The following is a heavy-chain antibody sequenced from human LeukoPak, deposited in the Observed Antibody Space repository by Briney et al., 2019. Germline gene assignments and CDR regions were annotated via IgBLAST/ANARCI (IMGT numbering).Heavy chain of an antibody. CDR3: ARLYCGGDCLDY. Sequence: LEWMGWISAYNGNTNYAQKLQGRVTMTTDTSTSTAYMELRSLRSDDTAVYYCARLYCGGDCLDYWGQGTLVTVSS. V-gene: IGHV1-18*01. CDR2: ISAYNGNT. D-gene: IGHD2-21*01. J-gene: IGHJ4*02.